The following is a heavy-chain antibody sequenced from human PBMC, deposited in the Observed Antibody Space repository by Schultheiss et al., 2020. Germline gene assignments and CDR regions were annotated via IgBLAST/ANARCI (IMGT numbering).Heavy chain of an antibody. CDR3: AKGTSPLVGATNYDY. V-gene: IGHV3-9*01. CDR1: GFTFDDYA. D-gene: IGHD1-26*01. Sequence: GGSLRLSCAVSGFTFDDYAMHWVRQAPGKGLEWVSGISWNSGSIGYADSVKGRFTISRDNAKNSLYLQMNSLRAEDTALYYCAKGTSPLVGATNYDYWGQGTLVTVSS. J-gene: IGHJ4*02. CDR2: ISWNSGSI.